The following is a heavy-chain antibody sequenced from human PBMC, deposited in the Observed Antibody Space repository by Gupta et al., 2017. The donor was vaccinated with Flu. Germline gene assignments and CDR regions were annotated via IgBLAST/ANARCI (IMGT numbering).Heavy chain of an antibody. D-gene: IGHD3-3*01. J-gene: IGHJ4*02. CDR1: GFTFSSYA. CDR3: ASSYYDFWSGLDY. V-gene: IGHV3-23*01. Sequence: EVQLLESGGGLVQPGGSLRLSCAASGFTFSSYAMSWVRQAPGKGLDWVSAISGSGGSTYYADSVKGRFTISRDNSKNTLYLQMNSLRAEDTAVYYCASSYYDFWSGLDYWGQGTLVTVSS. CDR2: ISGSGGST.